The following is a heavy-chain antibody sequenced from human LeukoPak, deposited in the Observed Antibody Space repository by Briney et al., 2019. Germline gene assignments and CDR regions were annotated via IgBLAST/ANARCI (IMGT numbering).Heavy chain of an antibody. CDR3: ARDRGKYDSSDDYYYAYYFDY. Sequence: ASVKVSCKASGYTFTSYDINWVRQATGQGLEWMGWMNPNSGNTGYAQKFQGRVTMTRNTSTSTAYMELRSLRSDDTAVYYCARDRGKYDSSDDYYYAYYFDYWGQGTLVTVSS. J-gene: IGHJ4*02. CDR1: GYTFTSYD. D-gene: IGHD3-22*01. CDR2: MNPNSGNT. V-gene: IGHV1-8*01.